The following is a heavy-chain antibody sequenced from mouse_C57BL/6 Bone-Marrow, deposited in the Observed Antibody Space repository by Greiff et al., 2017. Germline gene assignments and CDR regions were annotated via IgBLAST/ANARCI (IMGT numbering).Heavy chain of an antibody. CDR1: GYTFTGYW. CDR2: ILPGSGST. J-gene: IGHJ2*01. V-gene: IGHV1-9*01. D-gene: IGHD2-14*01. Sequence: QVQLQQSGAELMKPGASVKLSCKATGYTFTGYWIEWVKQRPGHGLEWIGEILPGSGSTYYNENFKGKAPFTADTSSNTAYMQLSSLTAEDSAIYCCARLRYCVDYWGQGTTLTVSS. CDR3: ARLRYCVDY.